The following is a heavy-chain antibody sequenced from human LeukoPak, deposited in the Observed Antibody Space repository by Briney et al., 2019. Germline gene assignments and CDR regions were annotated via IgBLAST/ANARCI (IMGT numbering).Heavy chain of an antibody. Sequence: GGSLRLSCAASGFTFSSYGMDWVRQAPGKGLEWVAVISYDGSNKYYADSVKGRFTISRDNSKNTLYLQMNSLRAEDTAVYYCAKSPAKAVAGTEPFDPWGQGTLVTVSS. D-gene: IGHD6-19*01. V-gene: IGHV3-30*18. CDR3: AKSPAKAVAGTEPFDP. CDR2: ISYDGSNK. J-gene: IGHJ5*02. CDR1: GFTFSSYG.